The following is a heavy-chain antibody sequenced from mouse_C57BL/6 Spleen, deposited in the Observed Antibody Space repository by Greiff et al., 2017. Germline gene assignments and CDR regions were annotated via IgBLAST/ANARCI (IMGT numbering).Heavy chain of an antibody. Sequence: DVKLVESGGDLVKPGGSLKLSCAASGFTFSSYGMSWVRQTPDKRLAWVATISSGGSYPYYPDSVKGRFTISRDNAKNTLYLQMRSLKSEDTAMYYCARLNPIDYYGSSRYFDVWGTGTTVTVSS. V-gene: IGHV5-6*02. CDR1: GFTFSSYG. J-gene: IGHJ1*03. D-gene: IGHD1-1*01. CDR2: ISSGGSYP. CDR3: ARLNPIDYYGSSRYFDV.